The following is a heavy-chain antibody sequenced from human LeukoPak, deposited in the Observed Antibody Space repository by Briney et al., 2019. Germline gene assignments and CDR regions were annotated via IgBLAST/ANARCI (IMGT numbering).Heavy chain of an antibody. CDR3: ARYCAMVRGDFGS. CDR1: GGSINSYY. CDR2: IYYSGST. D-gene: IGHD3-10*01. J-gene: IGHJ4*02. Sequence: SETLSLTCTVSGGSINSYYWSWIRQPPGKGLEWIGYIYYSGSTNYNPSLKSRVTISVDTSKNQFSLKLSSVTAADTAVYYCARYCAMVRGDFGSWGQGTLVTVSS. V-gene: IGHV4-59*08.